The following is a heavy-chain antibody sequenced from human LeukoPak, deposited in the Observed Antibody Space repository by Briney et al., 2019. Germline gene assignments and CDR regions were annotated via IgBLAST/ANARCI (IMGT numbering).Heavy chain of an antibody. J-gene: IGHJ4*02. V-gene: IGHV3-23*01. CDR2: ISGSGGGT. CDR3: ATGDGSGSPSDY. D-gene: IGHD3-10*01. Sequence: PGRSLRLSCAASGFTFNNYAMNWVRQAPGKGLEWVSGISGSGGGTYFADSVKGRFTISRDNSKNTLYLQMNSLRAEDTAIYYCATGDGSGSPSDYWGQGTLVTVSS. CDR1: GFTFNNYA.